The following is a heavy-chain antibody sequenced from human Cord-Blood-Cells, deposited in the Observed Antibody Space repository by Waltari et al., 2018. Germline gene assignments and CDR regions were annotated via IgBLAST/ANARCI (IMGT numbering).Heavy chain of an antibody. D-gene: IGHD6-13*01. J-gene: IGHJ3*02. CDR1: GYTFTSYA. V-gene: IGHV1-3*01. CDR2: INAGNGNT. CDR3: ARDGSSSWYAFDI. Sequence: QVQLVQSGAEVKKPGASVKVSCKASGYTFTSYAMHWVRQAPGQRLEWMGWINAGNGNTKYSQKFQGRVTITRDTSASTAYMELSSLRSEDTAVYYCARDGSSSWYAFDIWGQGTWSPSLQ.